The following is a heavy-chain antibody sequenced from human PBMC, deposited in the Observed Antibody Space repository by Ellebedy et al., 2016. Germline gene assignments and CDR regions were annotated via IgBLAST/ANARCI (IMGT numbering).Heavy chain of an antibody. J-gene: IGHJ4*02. CDR1: GFTFSDFG. D-gene: IGHD3-22*01. CDR3: TKAFRHYYDSSGRQH. Sequence: GESLKISXAASGFTFSDFGMHWVRQAPGKGLEWVAVIFYDGSQIHYADSVKGRFTISRDNSKNTLSLQLNSLRVEDTAVYYCTKAFRHYYDSSGRQHWGQGTLVTVSS. V-gene: IGHV3-33*03. CDR2: IFYDGSQI.